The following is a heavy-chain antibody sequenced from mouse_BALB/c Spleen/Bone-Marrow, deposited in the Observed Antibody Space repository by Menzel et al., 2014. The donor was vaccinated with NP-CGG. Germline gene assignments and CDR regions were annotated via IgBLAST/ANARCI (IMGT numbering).Heavy chain of an antibody. CDR3: TTLARNNFDY. V-gene: IGHV1-5*01. CDR2: IHPGNSDT. D-gene: IGHD3-1*01. Sequence: VQLQQSGTVLARPGAAVKMSCKASGYTFSNYWMHWIKQRPGQGLEWIGTIHPGNSDTTYNQKFKGKAKLTAVTSTSTAYMELSSLTNEDSAVYYCTTLARNNFDYWGQGTTHAVSS. CDR1: GYTFSNYW. J-gene: IGHJ2*01.